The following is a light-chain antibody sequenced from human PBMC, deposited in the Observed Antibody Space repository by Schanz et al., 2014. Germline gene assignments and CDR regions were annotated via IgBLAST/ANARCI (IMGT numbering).Light chain of an antibody. J-gene: IGLJ2*01. CDR3: CLYAGSYVL. CDR1: SSDVGGYNF. V-gene: IGLV2-23*02. Sequence: QSALTQPPSASGSPGQSVTISCTGTSSDVGGYNFVSWYQQHPGKAPKVMIYDVSNRPSGVSNRFSGSRSGNTASLTISGLQAEDEADYYCCLYAGSYVLFGGGTKLTVL. CDR2: DVS.